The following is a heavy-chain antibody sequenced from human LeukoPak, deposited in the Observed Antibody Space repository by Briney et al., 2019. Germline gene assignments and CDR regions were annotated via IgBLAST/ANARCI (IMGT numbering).Heavy chain of an antibody. CDR2: ISTDGSST. CDR3: ARDLRYDSSGPLDY. J-gene: IGHJ4*02. V-gene: IGHV3-74*01. CDR1: GFTFRSYW. Sequence: GGSLRLSCAASGFTFRSYWMHWVRQAQGKGLVWVSRISTDGSSTSYADSVKGRFTISRDNAKNTLYLQMNSLRAEDTAVYYCARDLRYDSSGPLDYWGQGTLVTVSS. D-gene: IGHD3-22*01.